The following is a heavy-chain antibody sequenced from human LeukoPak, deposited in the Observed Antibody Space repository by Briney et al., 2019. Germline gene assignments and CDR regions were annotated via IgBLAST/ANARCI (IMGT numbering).Heavy chain of an antibody. Sequence: SETLSLTCAVYGGSFSGYYWSWIRQPPGKGLEWIGEINHSGSTNYNPSLKSRVTISVDTSKNQFSLKLSSVTAADTAVYYCARGRGRYCSSTSCCAGAFDIWGQGTMVTVSS. D-gene: IGHD2-2*01. V-gene: IGHV4-34*01. CDR3: ARGRGRYCSSTSCCAGAFDI. J-gene: IGHJ3*02. CDR1: GGSFSGYY. CDR2: INHSGST.